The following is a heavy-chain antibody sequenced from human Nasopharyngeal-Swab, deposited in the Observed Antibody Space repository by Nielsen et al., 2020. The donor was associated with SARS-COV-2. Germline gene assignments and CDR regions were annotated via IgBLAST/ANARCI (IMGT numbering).Heavy chain of an antibody. CDR3: ARPYSSGWYDFDY. CDR2: IDPSDSYT. CDR1: GFPVSSNY. J-gene: IGHJ4*02. D-gene: IGHD6-19*01. Sequence: GESLKISCEASGFPVSSNYMSWVRQMPGKGLEWMGRIDPSDSYTNYSPSFQGHVTISADKSISTAYLQWSSLKASDTAMYYCARPYSSGWYDFDYWGQGTLVTVSS. V-gene: IGHV5-10-1*01.